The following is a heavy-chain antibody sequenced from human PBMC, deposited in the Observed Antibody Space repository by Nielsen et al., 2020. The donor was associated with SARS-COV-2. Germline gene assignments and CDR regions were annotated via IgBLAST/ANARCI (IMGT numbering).Heavy chain of an antibody. V-gene: IGHV1-69*01. CDR3: ARVTGTRFLEWLSPPRYGMDV. D-gene: IGHD3-3*01. J-gene: IGHJ6*02. CDR2: IIPIFGTA. Sequence: WVRQAPGQGLEWMGGIIPIFGTANYAQKFQGRVTITADESTSTAYMELRSLRSDDTAVYYCARVTGTRFLEWLSPPRYGMDVWGQGTTVTVSS.